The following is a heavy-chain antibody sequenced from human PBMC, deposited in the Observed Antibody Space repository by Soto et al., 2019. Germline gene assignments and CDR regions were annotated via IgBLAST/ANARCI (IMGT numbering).Heavy chain of an antibody. CDR3: AKDQMTTVTTNLDY. V-gene: IGHV3-23*01. J-gene: IGHJ4*02. Sequence: GGSLRLSCAASGFTFSSYAMSWVRQAPGKGLEWVSAISGSGGSTYYADSAKGRFTISRDNSKNTLYLQMNSLRAEDTAVYYCAKDQMTTVTTNLDYWGQGTLVTVSS. CDR2: ISGSGGST. CDR1: GFTFSSYA. D-gene: IGHD4-17*01.